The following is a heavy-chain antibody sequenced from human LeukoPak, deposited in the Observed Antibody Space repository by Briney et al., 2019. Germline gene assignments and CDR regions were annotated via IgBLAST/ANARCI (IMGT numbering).Heavy chain of an antibody. CDR3: ARGLDAASGLANFDY. Sequence: ASVKVSCKASGYTFTDYYMHWVRQAPGQGLEWMGWISAYNGNTNYAQKSEGRLSLTTDTATTTVYMELRNVTSDDTAVYFCARGLDAASGLANFDYWGQGTLITVSP. J-gene: IGHJ4*02. CDR2: ISAYNGNT. CDR1: GYTFTDYY. D-gene: IGHD1-1*01. V-gene: IGHV1-18*04.